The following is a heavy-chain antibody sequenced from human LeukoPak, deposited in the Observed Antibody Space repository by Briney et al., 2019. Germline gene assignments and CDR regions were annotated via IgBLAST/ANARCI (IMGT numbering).Heavy chain of an antibody. CDR1: GFSFISHA. V-gene: IGHV3-23*05. D-gene: IGHD5-18*01. CDR3: MTAAGYNFGQY. Sequence: GGSLRLSCAASGFSFISHAMSWVRQAPGKGLEWVSALYIGGNTYYADSVRGRFTISRDNSKNTLYLQMNSLRAEDTAIYYCMTAAGYNFGQYWGQGTLVTVSS. J-gene: IGHJ4*02. CDR2: LYIGGNT.